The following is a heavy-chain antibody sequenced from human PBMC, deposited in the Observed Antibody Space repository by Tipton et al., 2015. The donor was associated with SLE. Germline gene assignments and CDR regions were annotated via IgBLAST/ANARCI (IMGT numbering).Heavy chain of an antibody. CDR2: IYTSAST. CDR1: GGSISNYY. CDR3: ARGGGSYYDY. J-gene: IGHJ4*02. D-gene: IGHD1-26*01. V-gene: IGHV4-4*07. Sequence: TLSLTCTVSGGSISNYYCHWIRQPAGKGLEWIGRIYTSASTIYNPSLKSRVTLSSDTSKNQFSLRVRSVTAADTTVYYCARGGGSYYDYWGQGTLVTVSS.